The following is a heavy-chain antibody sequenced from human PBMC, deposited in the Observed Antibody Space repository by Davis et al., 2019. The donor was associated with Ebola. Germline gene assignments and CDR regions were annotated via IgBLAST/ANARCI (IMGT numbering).Heavy chain of an antibody. Sequence: GESLKISCAASGFTFSSYGMHWVRQAPGKGLEWVAVIWYDGSNKYYADSVKGRFTISRDNSKNTLYLQMNSLRAEDTAVYYCAKDQAGHRYSSGSSWFDPWGQGTLVTVSS. CDR2: IWYDGSNK. V-gene: IGHV3-33*06. CDR3: AKDQAGHRYSSGSSWFDP. D-gene: IGHD6-19*01. CDR1: GFTFSSYG. J-gene: IGHJ5*02.